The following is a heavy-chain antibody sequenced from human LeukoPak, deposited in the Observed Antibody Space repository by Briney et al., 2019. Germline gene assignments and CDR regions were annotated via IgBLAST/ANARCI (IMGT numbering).Heavy chain of an antibody. Sequence: SETLSLTCAVYGGSLSGYYWSWIRQPPGKGLEWIGEINHSGSTNYNPSLKSRVTISVDTSKNQFSLKLSSVTAADTAVYYCHCSGGSCVDYWGQGTLVTVSS. D-gene: IGHD2-15*01. CDR1: GGSLSGYY. CDR2: INHSGST. J-gene: IGHJ4*02. CDR3: HCSGGSCVDY. V-gene: IGHV4-34*01.